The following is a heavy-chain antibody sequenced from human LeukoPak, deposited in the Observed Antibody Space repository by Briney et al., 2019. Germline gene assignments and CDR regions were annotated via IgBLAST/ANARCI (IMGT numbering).Heavy chain of an antibody. CDR2: INPKSGAR. D-gene: IGHD3-16*01. J-gene: IGHJ4*02. V-gene: IGHV1-2*02. CDR3: ARGGTPQSLDH. Sequence: ASVRVSCKASGYTFTAFYIHWVRQAPGQGLEWMGWINPKSGARGYTEKFQGRVTMTRDTSINTVYMELSRLTSDDTAVYYYARGGTPQSLDHWGQGTLVTVSS. CDR1: GYTFTAFY.